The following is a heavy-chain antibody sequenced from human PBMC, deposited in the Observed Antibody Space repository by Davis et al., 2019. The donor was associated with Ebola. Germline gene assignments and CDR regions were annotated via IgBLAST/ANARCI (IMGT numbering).Heavy chain of an antibody. CDR3: ARGPMIVVVIASTDDACDI. J-gene: IGHJ3*02. Sequence: SETLSLTCTVSGGSISSSSYYWGWIRQPPGKGLEWIGSIYYSGSTYYNPSLKSRVTISVDTSKNQFSLKPSSVTAADTAVYYWARGPMIVVVIASTDDACDIWGQGTMVTVSS. CDR2: IYYSGST. CDR1: GGSISSSSYY. D-gene: IGHD3-22*01. V-gene: IGHV4-39*07.